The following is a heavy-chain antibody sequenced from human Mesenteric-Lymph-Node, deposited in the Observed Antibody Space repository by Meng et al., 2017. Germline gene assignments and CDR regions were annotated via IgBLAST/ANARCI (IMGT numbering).Heavy chain of an antibody. D-gene: IGHD3-10*01. CDR2: ISRDGNAR. J-gene: IGHJ4*02. CDR1: GFTFSSHW. CDR3: ARYASGSYDYDH. Sequence: GESLKISCAASGFTFSSHWMSWVRQAPGKGPEWVALISRDGNARQHADSVMGRFTISRDNAKNSLYLQMSSLRAEDAAVYYCARYASGSYDYDHWGQGTLVTVSS. V-gene: IGHV3-7*01.